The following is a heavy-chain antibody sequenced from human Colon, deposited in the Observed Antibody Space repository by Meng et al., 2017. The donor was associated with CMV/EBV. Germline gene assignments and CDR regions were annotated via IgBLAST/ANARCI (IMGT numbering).Heavy chain of an antibody. J-gene: IGHJ3*02. D-gene: IGHD1-20*01. CDR3: ARDTSPTITGSIWYDACDI. Sequence: GESLKISCAASGFIFSNYVMTWVRQAPGKGLEWVSSITTYGDKYYADPVRGRFTISRDNAKNSLYLQMNSLRAEDTAMYYCARDTSPTITGSIWYDACDIWGPGTMVTVSS. CDR1: GFIFSNYV. V-gene: IGHV3-69-1*01. CDR2: ITTYGDK.